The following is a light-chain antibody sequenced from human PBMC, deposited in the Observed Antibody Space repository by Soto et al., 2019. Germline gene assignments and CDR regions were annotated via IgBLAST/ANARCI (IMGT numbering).Light chain of an antibody. J-gene: IGKJ5*01. CDR3: QRYYNWPRT. Sequence: EIVMTQSPATLSVSPGERATLSCSASQSVSSNLAWYQQKPGQAPRLLIYGASTRATGLPARFSGSGSGTEFTLTINSLQAEDCAVYYCQRYYNWPRTFGQGTRLEI. V-gene: IGKV3-15*01. CDR2: GAS. CDR1: QSVSSN.